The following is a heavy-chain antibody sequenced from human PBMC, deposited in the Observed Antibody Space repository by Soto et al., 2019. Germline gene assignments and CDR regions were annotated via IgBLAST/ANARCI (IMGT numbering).Heavy chain of an antibody. V-gene: IGHV1-69*12. J-gene: IGHJ6*02. CDR2: IIPIFGTA. CDR1: GGTFSSYA. D-gene: IGHD3-22*01. CDR3: ARGNYYDSSGYSPYYYYGMDV. Sequence: QVQLVQSGAEVKKPGSSVKVSCKASGGTFSSYAISWVRQAPGQGLEWMGGIIPIFGTANYAQKFQGRVTTTADESTSTAYMELSSLRSEDTAVYYCARGNYYDSSGYSPYYYYGMDVWGQGTTVTVSS.